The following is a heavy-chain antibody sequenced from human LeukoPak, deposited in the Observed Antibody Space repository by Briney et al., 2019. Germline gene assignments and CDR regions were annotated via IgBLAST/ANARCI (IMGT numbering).Heavy chain of an antibody. J-gene: IGHJ4*02. Sequence: NPGGSLRLSCAATGFTFDDYAMHWVRQAPGKGLEWVSSISSSDTYIYYADSVKGRFTISRDNSKNTLYLQMNSLRAEDTAVYYCARIPIVVITSGGYWGQGTLVTVSS. V-gene: IGHV3-21*04. CDR2: ISSSDTYI. CDR3: ARIPIVVITSGGY. D-gene: IGHD3-22*01. CDR1: GFTFDDYA.